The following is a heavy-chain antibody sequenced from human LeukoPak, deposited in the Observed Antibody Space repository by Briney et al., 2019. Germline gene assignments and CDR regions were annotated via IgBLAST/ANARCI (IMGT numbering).Heavy chain of an antibody. J-gene: IGHJ4*02. V-gene: IGHV3-30-3*01. Sequence: GGSLRLSCAASGFTFSSYAMHWVRQAPGKGLEWVAVISYDGSNKYYADSVKGRFTISRDNSKNTLYLQMNSLRPEDTAVYYCARARDTAMVRYYFDYWGQGTLVTVSS. CDR2: ISYDGSNK. CDR3: ARARDTAMVRYYFDY. CDR1: GFTFSSYA. D-gene: IGHD5-18*01.